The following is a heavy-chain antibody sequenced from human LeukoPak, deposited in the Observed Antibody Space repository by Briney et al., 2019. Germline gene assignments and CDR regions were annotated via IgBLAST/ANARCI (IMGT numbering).Heavy chain of an antibody. Sequence: GGSLRLSCAASGFTFSSYWMSWVRQAPGKGLEWVANIKQDGSEKYYVDSVKGRFTISRDNAKNSLYLQMNSLRAEDTAVYYCASDRTPYCGGDCYFDYWGQGTMVTVSS. CDR3: ASDRTPYCGGDCYFDY. J-gene: IGHJ4*02. CDR2: IKQDGSEK. CDR1: GFTFSSYW. D-gene: IGHD2-21*02. V-gene: IGHV3-7*01.